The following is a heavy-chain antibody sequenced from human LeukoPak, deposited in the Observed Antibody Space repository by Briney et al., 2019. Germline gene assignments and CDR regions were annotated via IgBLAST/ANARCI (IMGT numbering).Heavy chain of an antibody. CDR3: ARLSGGDARWDHFDC. CDR2: ISSSSSTI. CDR1: GFTFSSYS. V-gene: IGHV3-48*01. D-gene: IGHD3-16*01. Sequence: GGSLRLSCAASGFTFSSYSMNWVRQAPGKGLEWVSYISSSSSTIYYADSVKGRFTISRDNSKNTLYLQMNSLRAEDTAVYYCARLSGGDARWDHFDCWGQGTLVTVSS. J-gene: IGHJ4*02.